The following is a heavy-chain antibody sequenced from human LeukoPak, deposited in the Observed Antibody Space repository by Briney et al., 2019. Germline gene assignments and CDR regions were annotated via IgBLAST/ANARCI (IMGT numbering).Heavy chain of an antibody. CDR3: AREGNRSSDSSASYPLDY. CDR1: GCTFSSND. Sequence: ASATVSCKASGCTFSSNDINWVRQATGQGLEWMGWMNPHSGNTGYAQKFQGRVTITRNSSISTAYMELSSLRSEDTAVYYCAREGNRSSDSSASYPLDYWGQGTLVTVSS. CDR2: MNPHSGNT. J-gene: IGHJ4*02. D-gene: IGHD1-26*01. V-gene: IGHV1-8*01.